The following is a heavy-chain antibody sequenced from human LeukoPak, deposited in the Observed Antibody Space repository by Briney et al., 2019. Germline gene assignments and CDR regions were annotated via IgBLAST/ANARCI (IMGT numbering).Heavy chain of an antibody. J-gene: IGHJ4*02. CDR3: ASPITYYYDSSGYYPPGY. Sequence: GRSLRLSCAASGFTFSSYGMHWVRQAPGKGLEWVSVIYSGGSTYYADSVKGRFTISRDNSKNTLYLQMNSLRAEDTAVYYCASPITYYYDSSGYYPPGYWGQGTLVTVSS. CDR2: IYSGGST. V-gene: IGHV3-66*01. CDR1: GFTFSSYG. D-gene: IGHD3-22*01.